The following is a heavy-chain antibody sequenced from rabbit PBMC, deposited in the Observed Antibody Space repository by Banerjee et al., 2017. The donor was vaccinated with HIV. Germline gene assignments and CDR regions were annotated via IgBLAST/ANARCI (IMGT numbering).Heavy chain of an antibody. D-gene: IGHD1-1*01. J-gene: IGHJ4*01. CDR3: VRGASDNGYYSL. V-gene: IGHV1S47*01. Sequence: QEQLMESGGGLVQPGGSLKLSCKASGFDFSRTGVSWVRQAPGKGLEWIGYIDLLFGTTYSATWVNGRSTISSHNAQNTLYLQLYSLTAADTATYFCVRGASDNGYYSLWGPGTLVTVS. CDR2: IDLLFGTT. CDR1: GFDFSRTG.